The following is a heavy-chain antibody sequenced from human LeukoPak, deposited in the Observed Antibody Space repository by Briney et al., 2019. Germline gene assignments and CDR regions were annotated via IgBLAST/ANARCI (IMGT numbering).Heavy chain of an antibody. V-gene: IGHV1-18*01. CDR1: GYTFTSYG. Sequence: ASVKVSCKASGYTFTSYGISWVRQAPGQGLEWMGWISAYNGNTNYAQKLQGRVTMTTDTSTSTAYMELRSLRSDDTAAYYCARGPSSYSSGWYPGYWGQGTLVTVSS. J-gene: IGHJ4*02. CDR2: ISAYNGNT. D-gene: IGHD6-19*01. CDR3: ARGPSSYSSGWYPGY.